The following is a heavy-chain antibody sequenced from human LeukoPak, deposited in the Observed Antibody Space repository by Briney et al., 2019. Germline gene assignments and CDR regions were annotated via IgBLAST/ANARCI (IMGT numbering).Heavy chain of an antibody. V-gene: IGHV4-61*08. J-gene: IGHJ4*02. Sequence: KASETLSLTCTVSGGSVSSGAYYWSWIRQPPGKGLEWLGYIYSSGSTNYNPSLKSRVTMSVDTSKNQFSLKLSSVTAADTAVYYCARDYVYGSGSYYNRGFDYWGQGTLVTVSS. D-gene: IGHD3-10*01. CDR1: GGSVSSGAYY. CDR2: IYSSGST. CDR3: ARDYVYGSGSYYNRGFDY.